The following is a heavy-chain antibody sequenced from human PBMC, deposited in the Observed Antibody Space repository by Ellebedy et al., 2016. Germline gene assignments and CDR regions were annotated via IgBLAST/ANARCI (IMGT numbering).Heavy chain of an antibody. CDR3: RQGHYADY. Sequence: GESLKISXAASGLTFCNFFMSWVRQAPGKGLEWVATISGNGDKRDFADSVQGRFTISRDNFRNTLHLQMNNLRGEDTAVYYCRQGHYADYWGQGTLVTVSS. V-gene: IGHV3-23*01. CDR2: ISGNGDKR. CDR1: GLTFCNFF. J-gene: IGHJ4*02.